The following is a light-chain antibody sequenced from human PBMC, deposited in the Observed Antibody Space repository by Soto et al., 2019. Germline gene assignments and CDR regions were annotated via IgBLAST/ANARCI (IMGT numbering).Light chain of an antibody. CDR3: SSYTSNRTRV. CDR2: EVT. J-gene: IGLJ3*02. CDR1: SSDVGNYNR. V-gene: IGLV2-18*02. Sequence: QSALTQPPSVSGSPGQSVTISCTGTSSDVGNYNRVSWYQQHPGTAPKLMIYEVTNRPSVVPNRFSAAKSGNTASLTISGRLADEEADYYCSSYTSNRTRVFGGGTKLTVL.